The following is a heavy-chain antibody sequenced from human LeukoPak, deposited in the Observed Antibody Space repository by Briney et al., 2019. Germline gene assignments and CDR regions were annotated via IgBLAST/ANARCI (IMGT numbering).Heavy chain of an antibody. CDR2: IHYNGNT. J-gene: IGHJ5*02. D-gene: IGHD2-2*02. CDR3: GRVGPSCYRVDVFWLAP. CDR1: GGSIKNHF. V-gene: IGHV4-59*11. Sequence: PSETLSLTCTVSGGSIKNHFWTWIRQSPGQGLEWFGSIHYNGNTNYNPSLKSRLTMSLVTSKNQFSLKLNSVTAADTAVYYCGRVGPSCYRVDVFWLAPWGQEPWSPSPQ.